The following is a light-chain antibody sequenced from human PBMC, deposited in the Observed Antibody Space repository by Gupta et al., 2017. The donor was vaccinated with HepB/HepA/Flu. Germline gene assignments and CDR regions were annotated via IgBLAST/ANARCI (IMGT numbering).Light chain of an antibody. CDR1: QSRVHTDGNTY. CDR3: KQGDHWAPVT. CDR2: KVC. V-gene: IGKV2-30*02. Sequence: VAMTHSPLSLPVTLVQPACIACSSSQSRVHTDGNTYLSWFNQRPGRAPRRLIYKVCNREAGDSDRFRGSGSGTDXALKISXGVAKDVGVYYFKQGDHWAPVTFGXGTRLEIK. J-gene: IGKJ5*01.